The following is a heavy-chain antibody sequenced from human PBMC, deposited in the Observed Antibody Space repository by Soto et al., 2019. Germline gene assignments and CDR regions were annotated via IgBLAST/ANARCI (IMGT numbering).Heavy chain of an antibody. Sequence: QVQLVQSGAEGKKPVASVRVSCQASGYTFTDYDINWVRQATGQGLEWMGWMNPSSGYTGYAQKFQVRVTMTWDTAIGTAYMERSSLTAADTAFYYSARFVPHQLPTIDYWGQGALVTVSS. J-gene: IGHJ4*02. V-gene: IGHV1-8*01. CDR2: MNPSSGYT. D-gene: IGHD1-26*01. CDR3: ARFVPHQLPTIDY. CDR1: GYTFTDYD.